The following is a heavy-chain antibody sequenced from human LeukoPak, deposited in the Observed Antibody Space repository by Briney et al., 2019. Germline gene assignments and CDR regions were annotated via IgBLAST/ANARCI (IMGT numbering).Heavy chain of an antibody. J-gene: IGHJ4*02. D-gene: IGHD2-15*01. CDR2: IYYSGST. CDR3: ARAGRYCSGGSCLRNDY. Sequence: SETLSLTCTVSGGSISSSSYYWGWIRQPPGKGLEWIGSIYYSGSTNYNPSLKSRVTISVDTSKNQFSLKLSSVTAADTAVYYCARAGRYCSGGSCLRNDYWGQGTLVTVSS. CDR1: GGSISSSSYY. V-gene: IGHV4-39*07.